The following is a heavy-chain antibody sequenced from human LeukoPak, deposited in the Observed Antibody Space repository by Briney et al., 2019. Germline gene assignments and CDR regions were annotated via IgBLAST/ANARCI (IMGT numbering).Heavy chain of an antibody. Sequence: PSETLSLTCAVYGGSFSGYYWSWIRQPPGKGLEWIGEINHSGSTNYNPSLKSRVTISVDTSKNQFSPKLSSVTAADTAVYYCARGGGKSGYYYGSGSPLSYWGQGTLVTVSS. V-gene: IGHV4-34*01. J-gene: IGHJ4*02. CDR3: ARGGGKSGYYYGSGSPLSY. D-gene: IGHD3-10*01. CDR2: INHSGST. CDR1: GGSFSGYY.